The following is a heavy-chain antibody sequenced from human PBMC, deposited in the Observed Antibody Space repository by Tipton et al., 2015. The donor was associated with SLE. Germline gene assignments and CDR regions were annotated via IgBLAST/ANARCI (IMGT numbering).Heavy chain of an antibody. CDR2: IYTSGST. D-gene: IGHD1-26*01. V-gene: IGHV4-4*07. J-gene: IGHJ5*02. CDR1: GGSISSYY. CDR3: AREGWELLGANWFDP. Sequence: TLSLTCTVSGGSISSYYWSWIRQPAGKGLEWIGHIYTSGSTNYNPPLKSRVTMSVDTSKNQFSLKLSSVTAADTAVYYCAREGWELLGANWFDPWGQGTLVTVSS.